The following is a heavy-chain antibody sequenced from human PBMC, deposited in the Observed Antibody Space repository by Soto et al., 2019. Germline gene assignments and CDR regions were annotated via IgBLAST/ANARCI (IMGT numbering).Heavy chain of an antibody. D-gene: IGHD3-22*01. V-gene: IGHV4-30-4*01. J-gene: IGHJ5*02. CDR2: IYYTGGT. Sequence: SETLSLTCTVSGDSSDTGYNWCGVRQPPGKGPEWIGHIYYTGGTFYSPSPKRRLPFSVDTSKHQFPLTLSSVTAADTAVYYCARDTASKDFDSHSYYPPFDPWGQRALVTV. CDR1: GDSSDTGYN. CDR3: ARDTASKDFDSHSYYPPFDP.